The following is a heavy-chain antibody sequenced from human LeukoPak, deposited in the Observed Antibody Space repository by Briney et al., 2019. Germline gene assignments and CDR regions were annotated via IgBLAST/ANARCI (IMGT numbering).Heavy chain of an antibody. CDR2: ISNSGSTI. CDR1: GFTFSSYE. D-gene: IGHD3-9*01. J-gene: IGHJ3*02. CDR3: ARDPYYDILTGYYQRYAFDI. Sequence: GGSLRLSCAASGFTFSSYEMNWVRQAPGKGLEWVSYISNSGSTIYYADSVKGRFTISRDNAKNSLYLQMNSLRAEDTAVYYCARDPYYDILTGYYQRYAFDIWGQGTMVTVSS. V-gene: IGHV3-48*03.